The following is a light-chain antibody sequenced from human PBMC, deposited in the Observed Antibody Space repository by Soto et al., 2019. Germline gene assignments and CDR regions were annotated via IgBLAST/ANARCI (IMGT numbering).Light chain of an antibody. J-gene: IGLJ2*01. V-gene: IGLV2-14*03. CDR3: SSYTSSSSVV. CDR1: SSDVGGYDY. Sequence: QLVLTQPASVSGSPGQSLTISCTGTSSDVGGYDYVSWYQHHPGKAPRLMIYDVSNRPSGISNRFSASKSGNTASLTISGLQAEDEADYYCSSYTSSSSVVFGGGTKLTVL. CDR2: DVS.